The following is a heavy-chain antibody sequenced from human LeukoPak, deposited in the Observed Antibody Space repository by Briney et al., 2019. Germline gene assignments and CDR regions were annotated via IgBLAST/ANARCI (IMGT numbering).Heavy chain of an antibody. V-gene: IGHV3-53*05. CDR3: AKPLYSSGWYPGTGSNWFDP. CDR2: IYSGGST. J-gene: IGHJ5*02. Sequence: GGSLRLSCAASGFTVSSNYMSWVRQAPGKGLEWVSVIYSGGSTYYADSVKGRFTISRDNSKNTLYLQMNSLRAEDTAVYYCAKPLYSSGWYPGTGSNWFDPWGQGTLVTVSS. CDR1: GFTVSSNY. D-gene: IGHD6-19*01.